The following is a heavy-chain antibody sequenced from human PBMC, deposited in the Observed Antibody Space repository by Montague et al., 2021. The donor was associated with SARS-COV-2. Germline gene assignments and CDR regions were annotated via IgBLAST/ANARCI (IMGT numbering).Heavy chain of an antibody. V-gene: IGHV3-21*01. CDR3: ARDPYDFWSGANPGMDV. Sequence: SLRLSCAASGFTFSSYSMNWVRQAPGKGLEWVSSISSSSSYIYYADSVKGRFTISRDNSKNTLYLQMNSLRAEDTAVYYCARDPYDFWSGANPGMDVWGQGTTVTVSS. CDR1: GFTFSSYS. D-gene: IGHD3-3*01. J-gene: IGHJ6*02. CDR2: ISSSSSYI.